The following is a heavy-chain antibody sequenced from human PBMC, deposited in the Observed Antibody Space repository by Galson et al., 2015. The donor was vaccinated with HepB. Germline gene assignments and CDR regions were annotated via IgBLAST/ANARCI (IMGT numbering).Heavy chain of an antibody. CDR1: GYTFTRYG. V-gene: IGHV1-18*01. CDR2: ISTYTGNS. CDR3: ARGGGSGDYDYYYCMDV. D-gene: IGHD6-19*01. J-gene: IGHJ6*03. Sequence: SVKVSCKASGYTFTRYGISWVRQAPGQGLEWMGWISTYTGNSKYAQKVRGRVTMTTDTATSTAYMELRSLRSDDTAVYYCARGGGSGDYDYYYCMDVWGKGTTVTVSS.